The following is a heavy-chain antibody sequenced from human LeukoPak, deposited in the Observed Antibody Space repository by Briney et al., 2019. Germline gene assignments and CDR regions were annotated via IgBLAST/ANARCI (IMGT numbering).Heavy chain of an antibody. CDR3: VKDRETHYDILTGYPDAFDI. D-gene: IGHD3-9*01. CDR2: ISSNGGST. Sequence: GGSLRLSCAASGFTFSSYAMHWVRQAPGKGLEYVSAISSNGGSTYYADSVKGRFTISRDNSKNTLYLQMSSLRAEDTAVYYCVKDRETHYDILTGYPDAFDIWGQGTMVTVSS. V-gene: IGHV3-64D*06. CDR1: GFTFSSYA. J-gene: IGHJ3*02.